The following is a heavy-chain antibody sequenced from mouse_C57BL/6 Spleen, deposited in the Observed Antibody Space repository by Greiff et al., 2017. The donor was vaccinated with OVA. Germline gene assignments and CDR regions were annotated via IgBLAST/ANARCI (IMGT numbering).Heavy chain of an antibody. Sequence: QVQLQQPGAELVKPGASVKMSCKASGYTFTSYWITWVKQRPGQGLEWIGDIYPGSGSTNYNEKFKSKATLTVDKSSSTAYMQLSSLTSEDSAVYYCAITTPRYFDVWGTGTTVTVSS. CDR1: GYTFTSYW. D-gene: IGHD1-1*01. J-gene: IGHJ1*03. CDR2: IYPGSGST. V-gene: IGHV1-55*01. CDR3: AITTPRYFDV.